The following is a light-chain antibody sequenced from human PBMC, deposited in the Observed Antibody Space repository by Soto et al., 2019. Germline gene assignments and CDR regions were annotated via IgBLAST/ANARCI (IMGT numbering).Light chain of an antibody. CDR3: EYYDSGLSGL. Sequence: QSVLTQPPSVSGAPGQRVTISCTGTSSNIGAGYDVHWYQQLPGTAPQLLIYGNSNRPSGVPDRFSGSESGTSASLASTGLQADDEADYFCEYYDSGLSGLFGGGSKLTVL. CDR1: SSNIGAGYD. V-gene: IGLV1-40*01. J-gene: IGLJ2*01. CDR2: GNS.